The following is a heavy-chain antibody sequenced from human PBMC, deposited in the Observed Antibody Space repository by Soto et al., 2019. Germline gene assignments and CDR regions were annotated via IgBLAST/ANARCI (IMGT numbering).Heavy chain of an antibody. CDR2: ISYDGSNQ. J-gene: IGHJ4*02. Sequence: PGGSLRLSCAASGFTFNIYGMHWVRQAPDKGLEWVALISYDGSNQYYADSVKGRFTISRDNSKNTLFLQMNSLRADDTAVYYCAGGAAFYYDTSRYWGQGTLVTVSS. CDR1: GFTFNIYG. V-gene: IGHV3-30*03. CDR3: AGGAAFYYDTSRY. D-gene: IGHD3-22*01.